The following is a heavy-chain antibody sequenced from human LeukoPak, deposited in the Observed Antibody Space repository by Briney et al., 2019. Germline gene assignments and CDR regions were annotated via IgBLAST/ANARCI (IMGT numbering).Heavy chain of an antibody. CDR1: GFTFSSYW. J-gene: IGHJ4*02. CDR3: ARSNQADDY. V-gene: IGHV3-74*01. Sequence: GGSLRLSCAASGFTFSSYWMHRVRQVPGKGLVWVARINPGGTSITYADSVKGRFTISRDNAKNTLYLQMDSLRAEDTGVYYCARSNQADDYWGQGTLVTVSS. D-gene: IGHD1-14*01. CDR2: INPGGTSI.